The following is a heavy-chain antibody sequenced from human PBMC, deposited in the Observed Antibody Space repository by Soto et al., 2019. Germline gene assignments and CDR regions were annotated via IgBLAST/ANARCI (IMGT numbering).Heavy chain of an antibody. J-gene: IGHJ6*03. CDR3: ARGRPNFWSGYTRYYYYYYMDV. D-gene: IGHD3-3*01. Sequence: ASVKVSCKASGYTFTGYYMHWVRQAPGQGLEWMGWINPNSGGTNYAQKFQGWVTMTRDTSINTAYMELSRLRSDDTAVYYCARGRPNFWSGYTRYYYYYYMDVWGKGTTVTVSS. V-gene: IGHV1-2*04. CDR1: GYTFTGYY. CDR2: INPNSGGT.